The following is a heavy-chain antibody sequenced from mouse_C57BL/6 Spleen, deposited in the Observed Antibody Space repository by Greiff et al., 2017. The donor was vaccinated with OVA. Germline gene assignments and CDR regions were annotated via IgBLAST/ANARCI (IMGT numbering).Heavy chain of an antibody. Sequence: EVKLMESGPGMVKPSQSLSLTCTVTGYSITSGYDWHWIRHFPGNKLEWMGYISYSGSTNYNPSLKSRISITHDTSKNHFFLKLNSVTTEDTATYYCARGYDYDEGFAYWGQGTLVTVSA. CDR3: ARGYDYDEGFAY. CDR2: ISYSGST. CDR1: GYSITSGYD. V-gene: IGHV3-1*01. D-gene: IGHD2-4*01. J-gene: IGHJ3*01.